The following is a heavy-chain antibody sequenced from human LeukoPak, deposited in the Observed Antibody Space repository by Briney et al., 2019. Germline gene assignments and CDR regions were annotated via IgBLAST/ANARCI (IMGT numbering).Heavy chain of an antibody. Sequence: ASVKVSCKASGYTFTSYYIHWVRQAPGQGLEWMGIMNPSGSSTSYAQKVQGRVTMTRDTSTGTAYMELSSLRPEDTAVYYCARGYSSSGDHDYWGQGTLVTVSS. J-gene: IGHJ4*02. CDR1: GYTFTSYY. CDR2: MNPSGSST. D-gene: IGHD2-15*01. V-gene: IGHV1-46*01. CDR3: ARGYSSSGDHDY.